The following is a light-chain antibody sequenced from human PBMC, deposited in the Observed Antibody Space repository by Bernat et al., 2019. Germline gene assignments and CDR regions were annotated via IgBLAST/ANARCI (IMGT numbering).Light chain of an antibody. CDR1: SSDVGDYNY. J-gene: IGLJ3*02. Sequence: QSALTQPPSASGSPGQSVTISCTGTSSDVGDYNYVSWYQQHPGRAPELIISDVNKRPSGVPARFSGSKSGNTASLTVSGLQAEDEADYYWSSYAGSNKVAFGGGTKLAVL. CDR2: DVN. V-gene: IGLV2-8*01. CDR3: SSYAGSNKVA.